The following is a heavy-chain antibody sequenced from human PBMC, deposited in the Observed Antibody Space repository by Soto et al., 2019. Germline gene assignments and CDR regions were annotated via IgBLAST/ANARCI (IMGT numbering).Heavy chain of an antibody. CDR2: IYDGGNI. J-gene: IGHJ5*02. CDR1: GDSISRRNYY. CDR3: AATSTFFGVRGRFDP. V-gene: IGHV4-39*02. Sequence: PSETLSLTCTVSGDSISRRNYYWGWISQPPGKGLEWIGSIYDGGNIYYNPSLKKRVTISVDTSKNHFSLKLTSVTASDTPVYYCAATSTFFGVRGRFDPWGQGTLVTVSS. D-gene: IGHD3-3*01.